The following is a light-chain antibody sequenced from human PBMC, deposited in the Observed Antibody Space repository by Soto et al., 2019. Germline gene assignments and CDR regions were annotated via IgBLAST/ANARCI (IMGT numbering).Light chain of an antibody. CDR2: GNT. V-gene: IGLV1-40*01. CDR1: DSNIGAGYD. J-gene: IGLJ1*01. Sequence: QSVLTQTPSVSGAPGQTITISCTGTDSNIGAGYDVHWYQHLPGRAPKLLIFGNTHRPSGVPDRFSGSKSGTSASLAITGLRPEDEADYYCQCFENRLGGFYVFGSGTKLTVL. CDR3: QCFENRLGGFYV.